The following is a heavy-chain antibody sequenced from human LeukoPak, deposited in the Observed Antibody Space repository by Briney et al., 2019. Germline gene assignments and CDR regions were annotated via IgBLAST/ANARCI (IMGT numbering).Heavy chain of an antibody. D-gene: IGHD6-19*01. CDR3: AHPSSGWTSFDY. CDR1: GFTFRSYA. J-gene: IGHJ4*02. V-gene: IGHV3-23*01. Sequence: GGSLRLSCAASGFTFRSYAMNWGRQAPGKGLEWVSGISSSAGTTCSADSVRGRFTISRDNSKNTVYLQMRSLSAEDTAVYYCAHPSSGWTSFDYWGQGTLVTVSS. CDR2: ISSSAGTT.